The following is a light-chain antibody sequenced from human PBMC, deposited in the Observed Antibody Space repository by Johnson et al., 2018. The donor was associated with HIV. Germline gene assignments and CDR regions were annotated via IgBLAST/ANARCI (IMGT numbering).Light chain of an antibody. CDR2: DNN. Sequence: QSMLTQPPSVSAAPGQKVTISCSGSSSNIGNNYVSWYQQLPETAPKLLIYDNNKRPSGIPDRFSGSKSGTSATLGLTGLQTGDEADYYCGTWDSRLSAPYVFGTGTKVTVL. CDR3: GTWDSRLSAPYV. CDR1: SSNIGNNY. J-gene: IGLJ1*01. V-gene: IGLV1-51*01.